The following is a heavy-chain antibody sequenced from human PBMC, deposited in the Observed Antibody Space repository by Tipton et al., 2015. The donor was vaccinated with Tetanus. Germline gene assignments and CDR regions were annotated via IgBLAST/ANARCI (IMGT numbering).Heavy chain of an antibody. CDR3: ARTQPIGWYFDL. CDR1: GGSISTKTYY. Sequence: TLSLTCFVPGGSISTKTYYWGWIRQTPGKGLEWIASISHSATTFYNPSLKSRVTISVDTSKNQFSLKLSSVTAADTAVYYCARTQPIGWYFDLWGRGTLLTVSS. J-gene: IGHJ2*01. V-gene: IGHV4-39*07. CDR2: ISHSATT. D-gene: IGHD1-1*01.